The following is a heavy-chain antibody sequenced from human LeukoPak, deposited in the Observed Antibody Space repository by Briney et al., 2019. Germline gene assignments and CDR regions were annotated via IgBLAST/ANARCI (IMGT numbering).Heavy chain of an antibody. J-gene: IGHJ4*02. D-gene: IGHD6-19*01. CDR2: MSPNSGNT. Sequence: ASVKVSCKASGYTFTSYDINWVRQATGQGLEWMGWMSPNSGNTGYAQKFQGRVTITRNTSISTAYMELSSLRSDDTAVYYCARGLQWLEAFDYWGLGTLVTVSS. V-gene: IGHV1-8*03. CDR1: GYTFTSYD. CDR3: ARGLQWLEAFDY.